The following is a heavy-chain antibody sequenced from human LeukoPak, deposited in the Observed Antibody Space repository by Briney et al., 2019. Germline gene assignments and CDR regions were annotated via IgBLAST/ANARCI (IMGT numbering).Heavy chain of an antibody. J-gene: IGHJ4*02. D-gene: IGHD3-3*01. V-gene: IGHV3-7*03. Sequence: GSLRLSCAASGFTFSSYWMSWVRQAPGKGLEWVANIKQDGSEKYYVDSVKGRFTISRDNAKNSLYLQMNSLRAEDTAVYYCARAEYYDFWSGCYWGQGTLVTVSS. CDR1: GFTFSSYW. CDR2: IKQDGSEK. CDR3: ARAEYYDFWSGCY.